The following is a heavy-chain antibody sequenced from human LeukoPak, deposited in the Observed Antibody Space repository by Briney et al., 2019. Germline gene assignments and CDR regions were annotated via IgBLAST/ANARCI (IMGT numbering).Heavy chain of an antibody. CDR3: ARDPRLIGDWFDP. J-gene: IGHJ5*02. CDR2: ISGTGGFTTST. D-gene: IGHD2-8*01. Sequence: GSLRLSCAASGFTFSNYAMTWVRQAPGKGLEWVSTISGTGGFTTSTYYADSVKGRFTVSRDNAKNSLYLQMNSLRVEDTAVYYCARDPRLIGDWFDPWGQGTLVTVSS. V-gene: IGHV3-23*01. CDR1: GFTFSNYA.